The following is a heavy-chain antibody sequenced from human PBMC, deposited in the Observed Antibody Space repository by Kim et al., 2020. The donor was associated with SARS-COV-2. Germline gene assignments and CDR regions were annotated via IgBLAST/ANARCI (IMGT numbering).Heavy chain of an antibody. Sequence: GGSLRLSCAASGFTFSSYGMHWVRQAPGKGLEWVAVISYDGSNKYYADSVKGRFTISRDNSKNTLYLQMNSLRAEDTAVYYCAKDRYRGYCSGGSCPNWFDPWGQGTLVTVSS. J-gene: IGHJ5*02. CDR3: AKDRYRGYCSGGSCPNWFDP. CDR1: GFTFSSYG. V-gene: IGHV3-30*18. CDR2: ISYDGSNK. D-gene: IGHD2-15*01.